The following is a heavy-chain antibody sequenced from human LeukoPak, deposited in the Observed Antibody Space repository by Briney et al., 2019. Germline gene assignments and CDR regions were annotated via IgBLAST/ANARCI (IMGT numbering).Heavy chain of an antibody. D-gene: IGHD6-13*01. CDR1: GFTFSSYS. CDR3: ARRIAAAGIGYFDY. CDR2: ISSSSSYI. Sequence: GGSLRLSCAASGFTFSSYSMNWVRQAPGKGLEWVSSISSSSSYIYYADSVKGRFTISRDNAKNSLYLQMNSLRAEDMAVYYCARRIAAAGIGYFDYWGQGTLVTVSS. J-gene: IGHJ4*02. V-gene: IGHV3-21*01.